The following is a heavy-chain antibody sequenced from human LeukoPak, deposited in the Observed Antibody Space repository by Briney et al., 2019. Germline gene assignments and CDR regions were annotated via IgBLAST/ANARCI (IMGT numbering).Heavy chain of an antibody. CDR2: ICGSGGCT. V-gene: IGHV3-23*01. J-gene: IGHJ4*02. Sequence: GGSLRLSCAASGSTFSTYAMSWVRQAPGKGLEWVSTICGSGGCTYYADSVKGRFTISRDNSKNTLYLQMNSLRAEDTAVYYCAKLARGSYVNTLFDYWGQGTLVTVSS. D-gene: IGHD1-26*01. CDR3: AKLARGSYVNTLFDY. CDR1: GSTFSTYA.